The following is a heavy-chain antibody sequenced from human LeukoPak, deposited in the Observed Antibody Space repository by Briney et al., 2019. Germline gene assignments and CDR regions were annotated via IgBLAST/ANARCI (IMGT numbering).Heavy chain of an antibody. V-gene: IGHV3-30*03. CDR2: ISYDGSNK. CDR3: ARWTRGVDY. Sequence: PGGSLRLSCAASGFTFSSYWMSWVRQAPGKGLEWVAVISYDGSNKYYADSVKGRFTISRDNSKNTLYLQMNSLRAEDTAVYYCARWTRGVDYWGQGTLVTVSS. CDR1: GFTFSSYW. D-gene: IGHD3-10*01. J-gene: IGHJ4*02.